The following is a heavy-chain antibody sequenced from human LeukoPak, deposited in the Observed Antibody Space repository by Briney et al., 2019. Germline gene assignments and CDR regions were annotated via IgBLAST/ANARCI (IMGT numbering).Heavy chain of an antibody. V-gene: IGHV3-23*01. J-gene: IGHJ4*02. D-gene: IGHD3-22*01. Sequence: GGSLRLSCAASGFTSSSYAMSWVRQAPGKGLEWVSAISGSGGSTYYADSVKGRFTISRDNPKNTLYLQMNSLRAEDTAVYYCAKVGRITMIVVVMDHFDYWGQGTLVTVSS. CDR1: GFTSSSYA. CDR3: AKVGRITMIVVVMDHFDY. CDR2: ISGSGGST.